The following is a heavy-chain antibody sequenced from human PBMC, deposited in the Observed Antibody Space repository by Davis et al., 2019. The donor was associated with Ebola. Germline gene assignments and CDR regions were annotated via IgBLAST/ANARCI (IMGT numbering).Heavy chain of an antibody. J-gene: IGHJ6*04. CDR1: GYTFTSYY. D-gene: IGHD1-14*01. V-gene: IGHV1-46*01. CDR2: INPSGGST. CDR3: ARDRTNYYYYGMDV. Sequence: AASVKVSCKASGYTFTSYYMHWVRQAPGQGLEWMGLINPSGGSTSYAQKFQGRVTMTRDTSKNQFSLKLSSVTAADTAVYYCARDRTNYYYYGMDVWGKGTTVTVSS.